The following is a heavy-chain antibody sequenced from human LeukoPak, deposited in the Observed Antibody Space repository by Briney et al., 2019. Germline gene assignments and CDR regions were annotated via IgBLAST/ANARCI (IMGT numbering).Heavy chain of an antibody. D-gene: IGHD3-10*01. CDR1: GFTFDDYA. CDR2: ISGDGGST. Sequence: PGGSLRLSCAASGFTFDDYAMHWVRQAPGKGLEWGSLISGDGGSTYYADSVKGRFTISRDNSKNSLYLQMNSLRTEDTALYYCAKDKILGSGSYMFDYWGQGTLVTVSS. J-gene: IGHJ4*02. V-gene: IGHV3-43*02. CDR3: AKDKILGSGSYMFDY.